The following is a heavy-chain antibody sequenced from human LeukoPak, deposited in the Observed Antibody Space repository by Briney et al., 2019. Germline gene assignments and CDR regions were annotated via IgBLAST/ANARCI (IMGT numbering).Heavy chain of an antibody. CDR3: AKGPRPRITMIVAVTYRIDY. Sequence: QAGGSLRLSCAASGFTFSSYAMSWVRQAPGKGLEWVSAISGSGGSTYYADSVKGRFTISRDNSKNTLYLQMSSLRAEDTAVYYCAKGPRPRITMIVAVTYRIDYWGQGTLVTVSS. CDR2: ISGSGGST. J-gene: IGHJ4*02. V-gene: IGHV3-23*01. D-gene: IGHD3-22*01. CDR1: GFTFSSYA.